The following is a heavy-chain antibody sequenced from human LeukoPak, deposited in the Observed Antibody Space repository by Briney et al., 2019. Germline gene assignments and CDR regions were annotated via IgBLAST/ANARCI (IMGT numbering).Heavy chain of an antibody. D-gene: IGHD7-27*01. J-gene: IGHJ2*01. V-gene: IGHV3-23*01. CDR3: ARELVSLGTGYFDL. Sequence: AGGSLRLSCEASGFTFGTYGMTWVRQAPGKGLEWVSGITGSSTWTYYADSVRGRFTISRDNSKNTLHLQMNNLTADDTAIYYCARELVSLGTGYFDLWGHGTLVTVSS. CDR1: GFTFGTYG. CDR2: ITGSSTWT.